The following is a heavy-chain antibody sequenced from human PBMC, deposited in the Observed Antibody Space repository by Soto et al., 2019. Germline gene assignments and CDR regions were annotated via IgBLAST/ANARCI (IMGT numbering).Heavy chain of an antibody. CDR1: GFTLSDHY. V-gene: IGHV3-72*01. CDR3: ARVSTGRPFDY. J-gene: IGHJ4*02. Sequence: PGGSLRLSCAASGFTLSDHYMDWVRQAPGKGLEWVGRTRDKANTYYTHYAAAVKGRFTISRDDSKNSLYLQMNSLKTDDTAVYYCARVSTGRPFDYWGQGTLVTVSS. CDR2: TRDKANTYYT.